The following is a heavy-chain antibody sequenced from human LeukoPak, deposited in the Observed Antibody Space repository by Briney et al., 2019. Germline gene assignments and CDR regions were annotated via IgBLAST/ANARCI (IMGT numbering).Heavy chain of an antibody. J-gene: IGHJ4*02. Sequence: SETLSLTCTVSGGSISSYYWSWIRQPPGKGLEWIGYIYYSGSTNYNPFLKSRVTISVDTSKNQFSLKLSSVTAADTAVYYCARAFMVRGVIVLDYWGQGTLVTVSS. V-gene: IGHV4-59*08. CDR2: IYYSGST. CDR3: ARAFMVRGVIVLDY. D-gene: IGHD3-10*01. CDR1: GGSISSYY.